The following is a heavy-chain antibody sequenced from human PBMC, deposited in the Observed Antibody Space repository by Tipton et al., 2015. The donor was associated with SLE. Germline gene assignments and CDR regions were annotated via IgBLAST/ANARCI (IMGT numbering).Heavy chain of an antibody. Sequence: SLRLSCAASGFTFSSYGMHWVRKAPGKGLEWVAVIWYDGSNKYYADSVKGRLTISRDNSKNTLYLQLNSLRAEDTAVYYCARGPGGSGSRVPFYYWGQGTLVTVSS. V-gene: IGHV3-33*01. J-gene: IGHJ4*02. CDR2: IWYDGSNK. CDR1: GFTFSSYG. CDR3: ARGPGGSGSRVPFYY. D-gene: IGHD3-10*01.